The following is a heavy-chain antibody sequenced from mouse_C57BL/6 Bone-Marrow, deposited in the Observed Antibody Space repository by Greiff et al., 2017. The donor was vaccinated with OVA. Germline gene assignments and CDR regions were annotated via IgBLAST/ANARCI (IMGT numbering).Heavy chain of an antibody. CDR1: GYTFTDYY. D-gene: IGHD3-2*02. J-gene: IGHJ2*01. CDR3: ARSRQLRPLYYFDY. CDR2: INPNNGGT. Sequence: VQLQQSGPELVKPGASVKISCKASGYTFTDYYMNWVKQSHGKSLEWIGDINPNNGGTSYNQKFKGKATLTVDKSSSTAYMELRSLTSEDSAVYYCARSRQLRPLYYFDYWGQGTTLTVSS. V-gene: IGHV1-26*01.